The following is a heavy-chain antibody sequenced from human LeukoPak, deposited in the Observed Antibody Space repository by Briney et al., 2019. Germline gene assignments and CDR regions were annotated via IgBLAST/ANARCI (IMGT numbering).Heavy chain of an antibody. J-gene: IGHJ4*02. CDR2: IYYSGST. D-gene: IGHD4-17*01. Sequence: SETLSLTCTVSGGSISSYYWSWIRQPPGKGLEWIGYIYYSGSTNYNPSLKSRVTISVDTSKNQFSLKLSSVTAADTAVYYCAKDPVSDYLYYFDYWGQGTLVTVSS. CDR1: GGSISSYY. V-gene: IGHV4-59*01. CDR3: AKDPVSDYLYYFDY.